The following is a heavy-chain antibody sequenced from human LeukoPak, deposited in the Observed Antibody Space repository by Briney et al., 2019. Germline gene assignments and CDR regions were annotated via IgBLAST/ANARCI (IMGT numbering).Heavy chain of an antibody. V-gene: IGHV4-4*07. CDR2: IYPGGSI. D-gene: IGHD3-10*01. Sequence: SETLSLTCTVTGASISSHYWSWIRQPPGKGLECIGPIYPGGSIDYNPSLKSRATISGDSSKNHLSLKLTSVTAADTATYYCVKVGYGSGTWGWFDPWGQGTLVSVSA. CDR3: VKVGYGSGTWGWFDP. CDR1: GASISSHY. J-gene: IGHJ5*02.